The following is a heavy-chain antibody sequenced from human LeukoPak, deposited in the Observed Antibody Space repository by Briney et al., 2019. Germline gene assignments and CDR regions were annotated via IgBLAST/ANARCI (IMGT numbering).Heavy chain of an antibody. CDR2: IYTSGST. Sequence: PSQTLSLTCTVSGGSISSGSYYWSWIRQPAGKGLEWIGRIYTSGSTNYNPSLKRRVTISVDTSKNQFSLKLSSVTAADTAVYYCARDPPTGGLSYWGQGTLVTVSS. D-gene: IGHD7-27*01. V-gene: IGHV4-61*02. J-gene: IGHJ4*02. CDR3: ARDPPTGGLSY. CDR1: GGSISSGSYY.